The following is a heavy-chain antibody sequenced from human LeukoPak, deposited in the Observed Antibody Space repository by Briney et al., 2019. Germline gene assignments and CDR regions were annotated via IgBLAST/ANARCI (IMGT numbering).Heavy chain of an antibody. CDR1: GFTFDDYG. CDR3: ARDLASSDV. J-gene: IGHJ6*04. D-gene: IGHD3-16*01. V-gene: IGHV3-20*04. Sequence: GGYLRLSCAASGFTFDDYGRSWVRHAQGKGREWVSGINWNGGRTGYEVSVKGRFTTSRDSAKNSLYLQMNSLTAEDTPLYYCARDLASSDVWGKGTTVTVSS. CDR2: INWNGGRT.